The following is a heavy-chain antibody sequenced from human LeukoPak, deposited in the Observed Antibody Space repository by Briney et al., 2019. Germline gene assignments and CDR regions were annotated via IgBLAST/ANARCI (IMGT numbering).Heavy chain of an antibody. J-gene: IGHJ6*02. CDR2: ISAYNGNT. CDR3: AKALEKYALAVGMDV. CDR1: GYTFTSYG. Sequence: ASVKVSCKASGYTFTSYGISWVRQAPGQGLEWMGWISAYNGNTNYAQKLQGRVTMTTDTSTSTAYMELRSLRSDDTAVYYCAKALEKYALAVGMDVWGQGTTVTVSS. D-gene: IGHD1-1*01. V-gene: IGHV1-18*01.